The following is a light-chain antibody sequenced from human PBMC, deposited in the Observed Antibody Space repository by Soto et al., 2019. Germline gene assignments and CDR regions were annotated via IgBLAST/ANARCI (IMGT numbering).Light chain of an antibody. CDR3: QQYNNWPS. Sequence: EIVLTQSPGTLSLSPGERATLSCRASQSVSSSYLAWYQQKPGQAPRLLIYGASSRATGTPDRFSGSGSETEFTLTIRSLQSEDFAVYFCQQYNNWPSFGQGTRLE. V-gene: IGKV3-20*01. J-gene: IGKJ5*01. CDR1: QSVSSSY. CDR2: GAS.